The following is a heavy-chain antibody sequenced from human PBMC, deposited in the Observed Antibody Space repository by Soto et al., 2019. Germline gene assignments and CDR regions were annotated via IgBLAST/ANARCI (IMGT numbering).Heavy chain of an antibody. CDR3: ARVNYGDYYYGMDV. V-gene: IGHV4-59*01. Sequence: WTWIRQPPGKGLEWIGYISYTGSANYNASLNSRLTISLDTSKNQFSLNLSSVTAEDTALYYCARVNYGDYYYGMDVWGQGTTVTVAS. CDR2: ISYTGSA. J-gene: IGHJ6*02. D-gene: IGHD4-17*01.